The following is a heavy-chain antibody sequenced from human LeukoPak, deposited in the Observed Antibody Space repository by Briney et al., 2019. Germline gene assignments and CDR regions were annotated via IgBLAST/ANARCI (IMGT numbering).Heavy chain of an antibody. CDR3: AKVGSGWSGDY. D-gene: IGHD6-19*01. J-gene: IGHJ4*02. CDR2: ISNNGGYT. V-gene: IGHV3-23*01. CDR1: GLTFSSSA. Sequence: GGSLRLSCAASGLTFSSSAMSWVRQAPGKGLEWVSAISNNGGYTYYADSVQGRFTISRDNSKSTLCLQMNSLRAEDTAVYYCAKVGSGWSGDYWGQGTLVTVSS.